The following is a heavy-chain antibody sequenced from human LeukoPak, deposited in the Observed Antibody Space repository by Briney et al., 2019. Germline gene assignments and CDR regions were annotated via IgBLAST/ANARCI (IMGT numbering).Heavy chain of an antibody. Sequence: SETLSLTCTVSGYSISSGYYWGWIRQPPGKGLEWIGSIYHSGSTYYNPSLKSRVTISVDTSKNQFSLKLSSVTAADTAVYYCARHVGWHVFDYWGQGTLVTVSS. J-gene: IGHJ4*02. CDR1: GYSISSGYY. CDR3: ARHVGWHVFDY. D-gene: IGHD5-24*01. V-gene: IGHV4-38-2*02. CDR2: IYHSGST.